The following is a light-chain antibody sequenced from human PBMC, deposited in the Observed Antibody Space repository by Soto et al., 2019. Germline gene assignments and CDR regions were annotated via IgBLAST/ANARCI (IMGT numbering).Light chain of an antibody. Sequence: EIVMTQSPVTLSVSPWERATLSCRASQSVSSYLAWYQQKPGQAPRLLIYDASNRATGIPARFSGSGSGTDLTLTISSLEPEAFAVYYCQQRSNWAFGQGTKVDIK. CDR3: QQRSNWA. J-gene: IGKJ1*01. V-gene: IGKV3-11*01. CDR2: DAS. CDR1: QSVSSY.